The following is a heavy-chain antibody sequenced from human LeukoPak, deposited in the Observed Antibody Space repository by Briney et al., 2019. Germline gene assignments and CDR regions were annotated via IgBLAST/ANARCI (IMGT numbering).Heavy chain of an antibody. V-gene: IGHV1-8*01. Sequence: RQATXXGLEWMGWMNPNSGNTGYAQKFQGRVTMTRNTSISTAYMELSSLRSEDTAVYYCARGTTVRPWGQGTLVTVSS. D-gene: IGHD4-17*01. CDR3: ARGTTVRP. CDR2: MNPNSGNT. J-gene: IGHJ4*02.